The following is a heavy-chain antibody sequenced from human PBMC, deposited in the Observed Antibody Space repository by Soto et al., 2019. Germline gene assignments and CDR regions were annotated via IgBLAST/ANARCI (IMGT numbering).Heavy chain of an antibody. CDR3: ARQGEQRLLTPGLDPWNYYYYSGMDV. Sequence: ESLNISRNGSGYSFTRHWLACVLQMPGTEPEWTAIPYTGESDTRYSPTFQGQGTISAEKSISTAYLQWSSLKASDTAMYYCARQGEQRLLTPGLDPWNYYYYSGMDVWGQGTTVTVSS. D-gene: IGHD6-25*01. CDR2: PYTGESDT. V-gene: IGHV5-51*01. CDR1: GYSFTRHW. J-gene: IGHJ6*02.